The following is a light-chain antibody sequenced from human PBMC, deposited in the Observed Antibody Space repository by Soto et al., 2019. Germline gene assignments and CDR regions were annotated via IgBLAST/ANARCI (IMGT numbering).Light chain of an antibody. CDR2: YDS. J-gene: IGLJ2*01. V-gene: IGLV3-21*04. CDR3: QLWDSSSDPVV. Sequence: SYELTQPPSLSVAPGKTARITCGGNNIGSKTVHWYQQKPGQAPVLVIYYDSNRPSGIPERFSGSNSGNTATLTITRVEAGDEAEYYCQLWDSSSDPVVFGGGTKLTVL. CDR1: NIGSKT.